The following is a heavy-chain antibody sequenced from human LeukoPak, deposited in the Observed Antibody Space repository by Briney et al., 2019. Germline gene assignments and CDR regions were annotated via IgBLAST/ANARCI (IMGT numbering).Heavy chain of an antibody. CDR3: ARDPKWFGELSTLYNYYYMDV. Sequence: GGSLRLSCAASGFTFDDYGMSWVRQAPGKGLEWVSGINWNGGSTGYADSVKGRFTISRDNAKNSLYLQVNGLRAEDTAVYYCARDPKWFGELSTLYNYYYMDVWGKGTTVTVSS. CDR2: INWNGGST. V-gene: IGHV3-20*04. CDR1: GFTFDDYG. D-gene: IGHD3-10*01. J-gene: IGHJ6*03.